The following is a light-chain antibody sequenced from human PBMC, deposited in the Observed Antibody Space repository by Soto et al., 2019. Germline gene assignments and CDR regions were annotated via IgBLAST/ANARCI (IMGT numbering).Light chain of an antibody. CDR2: GNS. Sequence: QSVLTQPPSVSGAPGQRVTISCTGSSSNIGAGYDVQWYQQLPGTAPKLHIYGNSNRPSGVPDRCSGSKSGTSASLAITGLQAEDEADYYCQSYDSSLSGFYVFGTGTKLTVL. CDR3: QSYDSSLSGFYV. CDR1: SSNIGAGYD. V-gene: IGLV1-40*01. J-gene: IGLJ1*01.